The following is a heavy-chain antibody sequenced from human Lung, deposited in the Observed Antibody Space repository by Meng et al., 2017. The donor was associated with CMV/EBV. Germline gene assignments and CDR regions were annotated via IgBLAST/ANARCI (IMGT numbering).Heavy chain of an antibody. J-gene: IGHJ5*02. V-gene: IGHV3-7*01. Sequence: GESXKISCEASGFTFSSYWMTWVRQAPGKGLEWVANIKQDGSEKFYVDSVNGRFTISRDNAKRSLYLQMSSLRAEDTALYYCGRDGWLWAPRFDPWGPGTRVTGAS. CDR3: GRDGWLWAPRFDP. CDR2: IKQDGSEK. D-gene: IGHD5-12*01. CDR1: GFTFSSYW.